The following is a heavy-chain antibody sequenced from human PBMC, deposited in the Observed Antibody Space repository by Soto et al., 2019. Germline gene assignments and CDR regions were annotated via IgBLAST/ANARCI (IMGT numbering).Heavy chain of an antibody. CDR1: GFTFSDSY. V-gene: IGHV3-11*06. J-gene: IGHJ5*02. CDR3: ARDRAIAVAGHTLNNWFDP. CDR2: ISGTSSYT. D-gene: IGHD6-19*01. Sequence: QVQLVESGGGLVKPGGSLRLSCAASGFTFSDSYISWIRQAPGRGLEWVSYISGTSSYTDYAASVKGRFTISRDNAKKSVYLEMTSLRVEDTAVYFCARDRAIAVAGHTLNNWFDPWGQGTLVTVSS.